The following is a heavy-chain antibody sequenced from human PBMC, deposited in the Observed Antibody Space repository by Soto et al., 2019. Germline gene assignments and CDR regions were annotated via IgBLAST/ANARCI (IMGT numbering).Heavy chain of an antibody. CDR3: VHRLDVPGLAFDP. Sequence: SGPTLVNPTHTLRLTCAFSGFSLSASGASVGWIRQPPGKALEWLAHIYWNDDKRYSPSLRSRLTISKDTSKNQVVLTFTNMDPADTGTYYCVHRLDVPGLAFDPWGQGTLVTVSS. J-gene: IGHJ5*02. D-gene: IGHD3-10*02. CDR1: GFSLSASGAS. V-gene: IGHV2-5*01. CDR2: IYWNDDK.